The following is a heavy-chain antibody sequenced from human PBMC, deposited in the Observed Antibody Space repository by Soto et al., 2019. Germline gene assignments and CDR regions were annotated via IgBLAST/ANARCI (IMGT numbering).Heavy chain of an antibody. CDR1: GFTFSSYG. J-gene: IGHJ4*02. CDR2: ISYDGSNK. Sequence: LRLSCAASGFTFSSYGMHWVRQAPGKGLEWVAVISYDGSNKYYADSVKGRFTISRDNSKNTLYLQMNSLRAEDTAVYYCAKDLATVVTPGYWGQGTLVTVSS. CDR3: AKDLATVVTPGY. D-gene: IGHD4-17*01. V-gene: IGHV3-30*18.